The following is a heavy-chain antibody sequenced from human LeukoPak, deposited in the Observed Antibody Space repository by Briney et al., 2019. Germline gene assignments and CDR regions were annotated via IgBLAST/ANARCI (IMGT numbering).Heavy chain of an antibody. CDR2: ISAYNGNT. D-gene: IGHD5-12*01. CDR3: ARDPGYDWLMIRFDP. CDR1: GYTFTSYG. J-gene: IGHJ5*02. V-gene: IGHV1-18*01. Sequence: ASVKVSFKASGYTFTSYGISWVRQAPGQGLEWMGWISAYNGNTNYAQKLQGRVTMTTDTSTSTAYMELRSLRSDDTAVYYCARDPGYDWLMIRFDPWGQGTLVTVSS.